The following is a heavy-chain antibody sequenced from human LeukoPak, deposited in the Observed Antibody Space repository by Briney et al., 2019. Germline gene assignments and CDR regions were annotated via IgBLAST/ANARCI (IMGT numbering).Heavy chain of an antibody. D-gene: IGHD3-3*01. J-gene: IGHJ5*02. Sequence: HSGGSLRLSCAASGFTFSSYWMHWVRQAPGKGLVWVSRINSDGISTDYADSVKGRFTISRDNAKNTLYLQMNSLRAEDTAVYYCARGRSGSGWFDPWGQGTLVTVSS. V-gene: IGHV3-74*01. CDR3: ARGRSGSGWFDP. CDR1: GFTFSSYW. CDR2: INSDGIST.